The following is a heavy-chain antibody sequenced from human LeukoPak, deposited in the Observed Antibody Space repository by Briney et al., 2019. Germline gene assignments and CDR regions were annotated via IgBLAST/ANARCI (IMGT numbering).Heavy chain of an antibody. CDR3: AKKMGGDYYDSSGSDSFDY. CDR2: IRYDGSNK. CDR1: GFTFSSYG. J-gene: IGHJ4*02. D-gene: IGHD3-22*01. Sequence: GGSLRLSCAASGFTFSSYGMHWVRQAPGKGLEWVAFIRYDGSNKYYADSVKGRFTISRDNSKNTLYLQMNSLRAEDTAVYYCAKKMGGDYYDSSGSDSFDYWGQGTLVTVSS. V-gene: IGHV3-30*02.